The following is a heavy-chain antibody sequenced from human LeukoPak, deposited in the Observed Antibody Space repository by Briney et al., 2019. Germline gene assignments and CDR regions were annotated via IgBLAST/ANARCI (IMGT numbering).Heavy chain of an antibody. CDR1: GFTFSSYW. D-gene: IGHD5-18*01. CDR2: IRYDGTVK. Sequence: GGSLRLSCGASGFTFSSYWMTWVRQAPGKGLEWLANIRYDGTVKFYAASVKGRFTISRDNARNSLYLRMSSLRVEDTGVYYCATSLDAAMNTGGQGILVTVSS. J-gene: IGHJ4*02. V-gene: IGHV3-7*01. CDR3: ATSLDAAMNT.